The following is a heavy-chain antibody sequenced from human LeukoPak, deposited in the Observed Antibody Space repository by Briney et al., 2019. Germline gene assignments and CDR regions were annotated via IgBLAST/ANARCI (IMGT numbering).Heavy chain of an antibody. CDR1: GFTFGDYA. J-gene: IGHJ5*02. V-gene: IGHV3-49*04. CDR3: TSNRFGELSGWFDP. Sequence: GGSLRLSCTASGFTFGDYAMSWVRQAPGKGLEWVGFIRSKAYGGTTEYAASVKGRFTISRDDSKSIAYLQMNSLKTEDTAVYYCTSNRFGELSGWFDPWGQGTLVTVSS. CDR2: IRSKAYGGTT. D-gene: IGHD3-10*01.